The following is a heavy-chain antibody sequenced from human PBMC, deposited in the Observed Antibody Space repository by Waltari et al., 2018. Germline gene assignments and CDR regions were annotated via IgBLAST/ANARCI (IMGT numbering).Heavy chain of an antibody. Sequence: EVQVLESGGGLVQPGGCLRLSCPAPGFAFSSYAMSWVRQAPRKGLQWVSSISGSGDRLSYADSVKGRFTISRDNSKNTVHLQLNNLRADDTSIYYCARMTGVDTARVGIWGQGTLVTVAS. CDR2: ISGSGDRL. J-gene: IGHJ4*02. CDR3: ARMTGVDTARVGI. D-gene: IGHD5-18*01. V-gene: IGHV3-23*01. CDR1: GFAFSSYA.